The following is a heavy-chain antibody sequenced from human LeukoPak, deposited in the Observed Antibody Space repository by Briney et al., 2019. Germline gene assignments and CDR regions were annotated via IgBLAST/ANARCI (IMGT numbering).Heavy chain of an antibody. J-gene: IGHJ4*02. V-gene: IGHV3-33*08. CDR1: GFTFSNFG. Sequence: GGFLRLSCAASGFTFSNFGLNWVRQAPGKGLEWVAFISDNGLRTYYLESVKGLFTISRDDSENTLYLQMNSLRVEDTAVYYCARDRIGKYSIDFWGQGTLVTVSS. CDR3: ARDRIGKYSIDF. D-gene: IGHD2-15*01. CDR2: ISDNGLRT.